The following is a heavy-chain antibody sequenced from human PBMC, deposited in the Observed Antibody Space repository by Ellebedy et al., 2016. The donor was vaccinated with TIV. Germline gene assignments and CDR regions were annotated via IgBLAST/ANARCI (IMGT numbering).Heavy chain of an antibody. CDR2: IYQDGSEQ. CDR1: GFSFRSYW. J-gene: IGHJ5*01. D-gene: IGHD4-17*01. CDR3: ARGGSYGDYAVHVNSWFDS. V-gene: IGHV3-7*01. Sequence: GESLKISCAASGFSFRSYWMSWVRQAPGKGLEWVANIYQDGSEQYYVDSVEGRFTISRDNAKNELYLQMKSLKVEDTAIYYCARGGSYGDYAVHVNSWFDSWGQGTPVTVSP.